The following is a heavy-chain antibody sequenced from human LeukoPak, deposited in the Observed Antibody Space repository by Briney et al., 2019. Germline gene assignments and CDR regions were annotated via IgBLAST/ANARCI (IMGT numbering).Heavy chain of an antibody. V-gene: IGHV1-24*01. J-gene: IGHJ6*02. D-gene: IGHD5-18*01. CDR3: ATVSPPVDTARSYYYGMDV. CDR2: FDPEDGET. CDR1: GYALTELS. Sequence: ASVKVSCKVSGYALTELSMHWVRQAPGKGLEWMGGFDPEDGETIYAQKFQGRVTMTEDTSTDTAYMELSSLRSEDTAVYYCATVSPPVDTARSYYYGMDVWGQGTTVTVSS.